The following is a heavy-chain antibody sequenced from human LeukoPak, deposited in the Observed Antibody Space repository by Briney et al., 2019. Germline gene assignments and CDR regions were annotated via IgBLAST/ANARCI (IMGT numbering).Heavy chain of an antibody. D-gene: IGHD2-21*02. V-gene: IGHV3-15*01. CDR1: GFTFSNAW. J-gene: IGHJ4*02. Sequence: GGSLRLSCAATGFTFSNAWMSWDRHAPGKGLELVGRIKSKTEGGTTDYAAPVKGRFTITRDDSKNTLYLQMNSLKTEDTAVYYCTTSPYCGGDCYSWGQGTLVTVSS. CDR2: IKSKTEGGTT. CDR3: TTSPYCGGDCYS.